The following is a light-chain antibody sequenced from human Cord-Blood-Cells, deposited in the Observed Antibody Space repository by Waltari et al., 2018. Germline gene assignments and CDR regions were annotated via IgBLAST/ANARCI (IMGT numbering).Light chain of an antibody. CDR2: QDS. Sequence: SYELTHPPSVSVSPGQTASITCSGAKLRDISACWYQQKPGQSPVLVIYQDSKRPSGIPERFSGSNSGNTATLTISGTQAMDEADYYCQAWDSSTGVFGTGTKVTVL. CDR3: QAWDSSTGV. J-gene: IGLJ1*01. V-gene: IGLV3-1*01. CDR1: KLRDIS.